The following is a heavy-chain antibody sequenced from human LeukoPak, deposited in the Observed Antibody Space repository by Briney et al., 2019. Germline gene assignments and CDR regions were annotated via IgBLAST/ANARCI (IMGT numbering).Heavy chain of an antibody. D-gene: IGHD6-19*01. V-gene: IGHV3-48*03. CDR2: ISSSGSTI. Sequence: GGSLRLSCAASGFTFSGYEMNWVRQAPGKGLEWVSYISSSGSTIYYADSVKGRFTISRDNAKNSLYLQMNSLRAEDTAVYYCARVEWTKQWLPIKKFDYWGQGTLVTVSS. CDR3: ARVEWTKQWLPIKKFDY. CDR1: GFTFSGYE. J-gene: IGHJ4*02.